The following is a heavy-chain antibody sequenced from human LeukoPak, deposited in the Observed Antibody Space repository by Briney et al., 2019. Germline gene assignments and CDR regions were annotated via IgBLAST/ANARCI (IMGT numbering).Heavy chain of an antibody. J-gene: IGHJ4*02. CDR2: IIPIFGTA. D-gene: IGHD2-15*01. V-gene: IGHV1-69*05. CDR1: GGTFSSYA. CDR3: ARASDCSGGSCPISY. Sequence: GASVEVSCKASGGTFSSYAISWVRQAPGQGLEWMGRIIPIFGTANYAQKFQGRVTITTDESTSTACMELSSLRSEDTAVYYCARASDCSGGSCPISYWGQGTLVTVSS.